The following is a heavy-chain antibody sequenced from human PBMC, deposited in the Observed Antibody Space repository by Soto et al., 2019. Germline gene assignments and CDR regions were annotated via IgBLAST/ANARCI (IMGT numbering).Heavy chain of an antibody. CDR2: FDPEDGET. D-gene: IGHD3-16*01. CDR3: ETALGGLFAFDI. CDR1: GYTLTELS. V-gene: IGHV1-24*01. J-gene: IGHJ3*02. Sequence: ASVKVSCKVSGYTLTELSMHWVRQAPGKGLEWMGGFDPEDGETIYAQKFQGRVTMTEDTSTDTAYMELSSLRSEDTAVYYCETALGGLFAFDIWGQGTMVTVSS.